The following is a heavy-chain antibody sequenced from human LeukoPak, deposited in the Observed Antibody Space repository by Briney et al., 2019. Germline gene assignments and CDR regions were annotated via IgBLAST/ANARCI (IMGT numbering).Heavy chain of an antibody. CDR1: GFTFSSYA. Sequence: PGGSLRLSCAASGFTFSSYAMSWVRQAPGKGLEWVSAISGSGGSTYYADSLKGRFTISRDNSKNTLYLQMNSLRAEDTAVYYCAKAVHPTYYYDSSGYDYWGQGTLVTVSS. J-gene: IGHJ4*02. CDR3: AKAVHPTYYYDSSGYDY. CDR2: ISGSGGST. D-gene: IGHD3-22*01. V-gene: IGHV3-23*01.